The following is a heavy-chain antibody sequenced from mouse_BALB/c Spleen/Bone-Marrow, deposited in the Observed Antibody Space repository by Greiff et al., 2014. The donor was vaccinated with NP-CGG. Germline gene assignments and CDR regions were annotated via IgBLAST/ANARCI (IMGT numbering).Heavy chain of an antibody. Sequence: VQLKQSGTVLARPGASVKMSCKASGYSFTNYWLYWVKQRPGQGLEWIGAIYPGNSDTSYNQKFKGKAKLTAVTSASTAYMELSSLTNEDSAVYYCTRFGSSYDWYFDLWGAGTTVTVSS. CDR2: IYPGNSDT. CDR1: GYSFTNYW. J-gene: IGHJ1*01. CDR3: TRFGSSYDWYFDL. D-gene: IGHD1-1*01. V-gene: IGHV1-5*01.